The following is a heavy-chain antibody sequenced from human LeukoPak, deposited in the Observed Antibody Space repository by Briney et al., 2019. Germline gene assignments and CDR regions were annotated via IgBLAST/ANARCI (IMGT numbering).Heavy chain of an antibody. CDR2: ISGSGGST. V-gene: IGHV3-23*01. CDR1: GFTFSSYA. J-gene: IGHJ4*02. CDR3: ARDPGPVGY. Sequence: PGGSLRLSCAASGFTFSSYAMSWVRQAPGKGLEWVSAISGSGGSTYYADSVKGRFTISRDNAKNSLYLQMNSLRAEDTAVYYCARDPGPVGYWGQGTLVTVSS.